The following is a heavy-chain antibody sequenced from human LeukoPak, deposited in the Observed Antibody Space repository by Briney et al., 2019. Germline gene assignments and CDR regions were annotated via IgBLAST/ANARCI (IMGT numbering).Heavy chain of an antibody. D-gene: IGHD6-25*01. V-gene: IGHV4-59*01. CDR3: ARRGRNSSGWQDYL. CDR1: GDSISSYY. Sequence: PSETLSLTCTVSGDSISSYYWSGIRQPPGKGLEWIANIYHTGSTNYNPSLSSRVTISIDTAKNQFSLKLTSVTAADTAVYYCARRGRNSSGWQDYLWGQGTLVTVSS. CDR2: IYHTGST. J-gene: IGHJ4*02.